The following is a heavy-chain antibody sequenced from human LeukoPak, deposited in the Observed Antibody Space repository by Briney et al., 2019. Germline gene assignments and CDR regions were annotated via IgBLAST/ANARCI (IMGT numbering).Heavy chain of an antibody. V-gene: IGHV3-74*01. D-gene: IGHD2-21*02. J-gene: IGHJ3*02. CDR1: GFTFSSFW. CDR3: ARTASDALDI. CDR2: INTDGSST. Sequence: GGSLRLSCAASGFTFSSFWMHWVRQAPGKGLVWLSRINTDGSSTTYAEYVKGRFTISRDDAKNTLDFQINSLRVEDTAVYYCARTASDALDIRGQGTMVTVSS.